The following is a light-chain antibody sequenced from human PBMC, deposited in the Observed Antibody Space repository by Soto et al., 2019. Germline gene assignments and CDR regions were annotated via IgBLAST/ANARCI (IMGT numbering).Light chain of an antibody. Sequence: QSVLTQPPSVSGAPGQRVTISCTGNNSNIGADYGVQWYQQFPGTAPKLLIYFNTHRPSGVPDRFSGSKSGNTASLTVSGLQAEDEADYYCSSYAGSSNVFGTGTKLTVL. CDR3: SSYAGSSNV. CDR1: NSNIGADYG. V-gene: IGLV1-40*01. J-gene: IGLJ1*01. CDR2: FNT.